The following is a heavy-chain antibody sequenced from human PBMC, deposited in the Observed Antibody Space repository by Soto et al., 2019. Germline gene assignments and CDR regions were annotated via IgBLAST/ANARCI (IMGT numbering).Heavy chain of an antibody. CDR2: IYPGDSDT. J-gene: IGHJ6*02. V-gene: IGHV5-51*01. CDR1: GYSFPSYW. CDR3: ARHRGSPGSYFGMDV. Sequence: PGESLKISCKGSGYSFPSYWINWVRQMPGKGLEWMGVIYPGDSDTRYSPSFQGQVTISADKSINTAYLQWRSLKASDTAVYYCARHRGSPGSYFGMDVWGQGTTVTVSS. D-gene: IGHD5-12*01.